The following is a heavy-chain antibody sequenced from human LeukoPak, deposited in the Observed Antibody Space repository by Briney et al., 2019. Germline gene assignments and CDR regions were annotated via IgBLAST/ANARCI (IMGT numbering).Heavy chain of an antibody. CDR3: ARETMLAGFASGLGFNY. J-gene: IGHJ4*02. D-gene: IGHD6-19*01. Sequence: SETLSLTCTVSGGSIYSYYWSWIRQPPGKGLEWIGYIYYSGSTNYNPSLKSRLSMSLDTSRNQFSLNLTSVTAADTATYYCARETMLAGFASGLGFNYWGQGILVIVSS. CDR2: IYYSGST. V-gene: IGHV4-59*01. CDR1: GGSIYSYY.